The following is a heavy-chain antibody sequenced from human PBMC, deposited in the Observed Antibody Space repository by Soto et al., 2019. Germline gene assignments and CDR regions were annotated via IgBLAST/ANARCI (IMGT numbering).Heavy chain of an antibody. J-gene: IGHJ6*02. Sequence: QVQLVQSGAEVKKPGSSVKVSCKASGGTFSSYAISWVRQAPGQGLEWMGGIIPIFGTANYAQKFQGRVTITADESTSTAYMELSSLRSEDTAVYYCARDRNVYWLSSSRPTIFGGDYYYYGMDVWGQGTTVTVSS. V-gene: IGHV1-69*01. CDR2: IIPIFGTA. CDR1: GGTFSSYA. CDR3: ARDRNVYWLSSSRPTIFGGDYYYYGMDV. D-gene: IGHD3-3*01.